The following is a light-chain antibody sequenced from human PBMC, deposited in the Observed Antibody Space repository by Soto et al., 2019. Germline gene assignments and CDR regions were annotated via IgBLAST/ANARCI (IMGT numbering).Light chain of an antibody. Sequence: QSVLTQPPSASGSPGQSVTISCAGTINDVGGYNYVSWYQQHPGKVPQLMIYQVTKRPSGVPDRFSASKSDTTASLTISGFQAEDEGDYYCMSYAGGNRFVFGTGTKVTVL. CDR3: MSYAGGNRFV. CDR2: QVT. J-gene: IGLJ1*01. V-gene: IGLV2-8*01. CDR1: INDVGGYNY.